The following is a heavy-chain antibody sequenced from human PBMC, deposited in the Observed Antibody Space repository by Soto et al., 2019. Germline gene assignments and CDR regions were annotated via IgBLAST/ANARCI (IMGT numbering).Heavy chain of an antibody. J-gene: IGHJ6*02. CDR1: GYSLTSYW. V-gene: IGHV5-51*01. CDR2: IYPGDSDT. Sequence: GAALTSSGKGSGYSLTSYWIGSVRQMPGKGLEWMGIIYPGDSDTRYSPSFQGQVTISADKSISTAYLQWSSLKASDTAMYYCARPREAGKNYYGVDVWGQGTTVTVSS. CDR3: ARPREAGKNYYGVDV. D-gene: IGHD6-19*01.